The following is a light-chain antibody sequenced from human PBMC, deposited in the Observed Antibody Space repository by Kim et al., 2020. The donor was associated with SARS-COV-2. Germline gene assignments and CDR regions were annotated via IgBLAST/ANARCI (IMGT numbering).Light chain of an antibody. J-gene: IGKJ4*01. CDR2: AAS. CDR3: QQSYSTPLT. CDR1: QSISSY. V-gene: IGKV1-39*01. Sequence: DIQMTQSPSSLSASVGDRVTITCRASQSISSYLNWYQQKPGKAPKLLIYAASSLQSGVPSRFSGSGSGTDFTLTISSLQPEDFATYYCQQSYSTPLTFGGGTQLEI.